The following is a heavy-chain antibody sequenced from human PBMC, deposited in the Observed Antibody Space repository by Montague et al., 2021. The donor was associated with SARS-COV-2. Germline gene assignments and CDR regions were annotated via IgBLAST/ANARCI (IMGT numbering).Heavy chain of an antibody. CDR3: ARRPGASYYVFWSGGFDI. V-gene: IGHV4-39*01. D-gene: IGHD3-3*01. CDR1: GGSVNSGSYS. CDR2: IHYSGST. J-gene: IGHJ3*02. Sequence: SETLSLTCTVSGGSVNSGSYSWDWIRQPPGKGLEWIGSIHYSGSTSYXPSLKSRVTISIDTSKNHFSLRVNSVTAADSAVYFCARRPGASYYVFWSGGFDIWSQGTMVTVS.